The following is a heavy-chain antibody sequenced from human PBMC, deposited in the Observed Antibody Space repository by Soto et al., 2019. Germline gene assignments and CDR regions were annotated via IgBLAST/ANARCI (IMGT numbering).Heavy chain of an antibody. Sequence: PSETLSLTCTVSGDSNSSYYWSWIRQPPGKGLEWIGYIYYSGSTKYNPSLKSRVTISVDTSKNQLSLKLSSVTAADTAVYYCARQSCSSTSCYSWVSWFDPWGQGTLVT. CDR3: ARQSCSSTSCYSWVSWFDP. V-gene: IGHV4-59*08. CDR2: IYYSGST. D-gene: IGHD2-2*01. J-gene: IGHJ5*02. CDR1: GDSNSSYY.